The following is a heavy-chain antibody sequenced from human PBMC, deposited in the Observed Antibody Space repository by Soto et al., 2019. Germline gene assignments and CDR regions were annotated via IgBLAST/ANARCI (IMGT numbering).Heavy chain of an antibody. CDR3: ARVGPAHYYDSSGYYSPLDY. D-gene: IGHD3-22*01. CDR1: GDTFSSYA. J-gene: IGHJ4*02. V-gene: IGHV1-69*01. Sequence: QVQLVQSGAEVKKPGSSVKVSCKASGDTFSSYAINWVRQAPGQGLEWMGGIIPMLGTANYAQKLKGRVTITAGESTSTVYMELSSLRSEDTAVYYCARVGPAHYYDSSGYYSPLDYWGQGTLVTVSS. CDR2: IIPMLGTA.